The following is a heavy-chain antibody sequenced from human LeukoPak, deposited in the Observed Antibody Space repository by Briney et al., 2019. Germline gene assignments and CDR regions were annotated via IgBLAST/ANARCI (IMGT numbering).Heavy chain of an antibody. Sequence: GGSLRLSCAASGFTFSSYSMNWVRQAPGKGLEWVSYISSSSSTIYYADSVKGRFTISRDNAKNSLYLQMNSLRAEDTAVYYCARDMVGATTEEPGAFDIWGQGTMVTVSS. J-gene: IGHJ3*02. D-gene: IGHD1-26*01. CDR2: ISSSSSTI. CDR1: GFTFSSYS. V-gene: IGHV3-48*04. CDR3: ARDMVGATTEEPGAFDI.